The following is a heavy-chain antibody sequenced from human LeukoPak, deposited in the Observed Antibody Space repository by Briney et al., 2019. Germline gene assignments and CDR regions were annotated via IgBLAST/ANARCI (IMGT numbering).Heavy chain of an antibody. V-gene: IGHV4-4*02. J-gene: IGHJ4*02. CDR2: IYHSGST. Sequence: SETLSLTCAVSGGSISSSNWWSWVRQPPGKGLEWIGEIYHSGSTNYNPSLKSRVTISVDKSKNQFSLKLSSVTAADTAVYYCARVVLRAGSGYKFDYWGQGTLVTVSS. D-gene: IGHD3-22*01. CDR3: ARVVLRAGSGYKFDY. CDR1: GGSISSSNW.